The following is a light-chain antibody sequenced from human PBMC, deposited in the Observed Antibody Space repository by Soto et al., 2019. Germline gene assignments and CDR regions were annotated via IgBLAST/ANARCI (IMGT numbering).Light chain of an antibody. J-gene: IGKJ1*01. Sequence: QITQSPSSLSASVGEKIIISCRASRDVGSDVSWYQQKPGQAPKLVIYAASNLYTGVPSRFSGRIYGTEFNLTISSLQPEDFASYYCLQDYGDSWTFGQGTKVDIK. CDR3: LQDYGDSWT. CDR2: AAS. V-gene: IGKV1-6*01. CDR1: RDVGSD.